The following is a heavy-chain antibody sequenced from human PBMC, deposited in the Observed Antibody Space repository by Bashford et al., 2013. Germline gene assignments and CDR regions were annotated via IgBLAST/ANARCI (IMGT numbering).Heavy chain of an antibody. Sequence: VRQAPGKGLEWVSVIYTGGSTYYADSVKGRFTISRDNSKNTLYLQMNSLRAEDTAVYYCARDDWFDPWAREPWSPSPQ. CDR2: IYTGGST. J-gene: IGHJ5*02. V-gene: IGHV3-53*01. CDR3: ARDDWFDP.